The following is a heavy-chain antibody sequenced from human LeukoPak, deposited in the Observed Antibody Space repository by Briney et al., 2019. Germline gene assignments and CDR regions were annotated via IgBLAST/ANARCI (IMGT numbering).Heavy chain of an antibody. CDR1: GGSISNYY. Sequence: MPSETLSLTCPVSGGSISNYYYWTWIRQPPGKGLEWIGYVYYTGSTNFNPSLKSRVTMSLDTSRNQFSLKLTSLTAADTAVYYCARGAMATTPFFDYLGQGTLVTVSS. D-gene: IGHD5-24*01. CDR2: VYYTGST. J-gene: IGHJ4*02. CDR3: ARGAMATTPFFDY. V-gene: IGHV4-59*01.